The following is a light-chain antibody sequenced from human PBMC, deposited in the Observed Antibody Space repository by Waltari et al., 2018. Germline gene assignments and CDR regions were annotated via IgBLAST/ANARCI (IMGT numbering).Light chain of an antibody. J-gene: IGLJ1*01. CDR1: SSDVGGYDF. CDR2: DVS. Sequence: QSALTQPASVSGSPGQSITISFTESSSDVGGYDFVSCYQQHPGKVPKLIIYDVSHRPSGVSTRCSGSKSGNTASLTISGLQSEDEADYYCNSYTSSNTRVFGTGTRVTVL. V-gene: IGLV2-14*03. CDR3: NSYTSSNTRV.